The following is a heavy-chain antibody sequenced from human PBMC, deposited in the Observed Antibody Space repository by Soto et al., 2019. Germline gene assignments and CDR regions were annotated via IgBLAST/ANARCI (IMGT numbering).Heavy chain of an antibody. Sequence: QVQLVQSGAEVKKPGSSVKVSCKASGGTFSSYAISWVRQAPGQGLEWMGGIIPIFGTANYAQKFQGRVTITAEKSPGTAYMGLSSRGFGDTAVYYCAVVCTRGGGSFDYWGQGTLVTVSS. CDR2: IIPIFGTA. V-gene: IGHV1-69*06. D-gene: IGHD3-16*01. J-gene: IGHJ4*02. CDR3: AVVCTRGGGSFDY. CDR1: GGTFSSYA.